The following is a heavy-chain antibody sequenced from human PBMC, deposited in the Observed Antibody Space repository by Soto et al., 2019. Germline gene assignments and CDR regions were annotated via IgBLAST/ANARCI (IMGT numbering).Heavy chain of an antibody. V-gene: IGHV4-59*02. D-gene: IGHD3-10*01. CDR2: VYYSGST. J-gene: IGHJ4*02. CDR3: AKAETYGFHYFDY. Sequence: SETLSVTCTFTVDSVNIYYWSWIRQPPGKGLECIGYVYYSGSTNYNPSLKGRVTISVDTSKNQISLSLKSVTAADTAGYYCAKAETYGFHYFDYWGQGSMVTVSS. CDR1: VDSVNIYY.